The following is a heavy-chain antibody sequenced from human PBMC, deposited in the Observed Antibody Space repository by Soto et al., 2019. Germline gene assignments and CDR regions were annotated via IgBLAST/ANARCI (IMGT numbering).Heavy chain of an antibody. V-gene: IGHV1-46*03. D-gene: IGHD6-6*01. CDR3: TRGLASGDY. Sequence: QVQLVXPXAXVXXPXXXXXFSXKXSGYIFTNFYIHWVRQAPGQGLEWIGIINPNGGSTNYAQNFQGRVTMTRDTSTSTVYMDLSSLRSEDTAVYYCTRGLASGDYWGQGTLITVSS. CDR1: GYIFTNFY. CDR2: INPNGGST. J-gene: IGHJ4*02.